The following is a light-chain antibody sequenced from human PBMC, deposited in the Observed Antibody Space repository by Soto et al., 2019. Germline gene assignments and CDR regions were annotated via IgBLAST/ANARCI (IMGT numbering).Light chain of an antibody. CDR2: DAS. CDR1: QDISNY. Sequence: DIQMTHSPSSLSASVGDRVTIXXQASQDISNYLNWYQQKPGKAPKXMIYDASNLETGVPSRFSGSGSGTDFTFTISSLQPEDIATYYCQQYENLPLTFGGGTKVDIK. V-gene: IGKV1-33*01. J-gene: IGKJ4*01. CDR3: QQYENLPLT.